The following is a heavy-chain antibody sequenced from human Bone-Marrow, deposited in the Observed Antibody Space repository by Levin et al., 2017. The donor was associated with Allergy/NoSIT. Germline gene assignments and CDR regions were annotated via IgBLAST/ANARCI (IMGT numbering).Heavy chain of an antibody. V-gene: IGHV3-23*01. CDR2: ISGSGDST. Sequence: GESLKIYCAASGFNFSSYAMNWVRQAPGKGLEWVSAISGSGDSTYYADSVKGRFTISRDNSKNTLYLQVNSLRAEDTAVYYCAKDRGQWEELSCDYWGQGTLVTVSS. CDR1: GFNFSSYA. D-gene: IGHD1-26*01. CDR3: AKDRGQWEELSCDY. J-gene: IGHJ4*02.